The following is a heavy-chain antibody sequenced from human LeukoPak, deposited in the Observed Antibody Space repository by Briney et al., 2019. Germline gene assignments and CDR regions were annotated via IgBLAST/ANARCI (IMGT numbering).Heavy chain of an antibody. V-gene: IGHV1-2*02. J-gene: IGHJ5*02. D-gene: IGHD3-10*01. CDR2: INPNSGGT. Sequence: ASVKVSCKASGYTFTGYYMHWVRQAPGQGLEWMGWINPNSGGTNYAQKFQGRVTMTRDTSISTAYMELSRLRSDDTAVYYCARDHPPNYYGSGSPLNWFDPWGQGTLVTVSS. CDR1: GYTFTGYY. CDR3: ARDHPPNYYGSGSPLNWFDP.